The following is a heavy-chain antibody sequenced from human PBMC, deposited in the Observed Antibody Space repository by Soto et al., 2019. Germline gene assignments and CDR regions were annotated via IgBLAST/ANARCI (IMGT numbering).Heavy chain of an antibody. J-gene: IGHJ4*02. CDR3: AKDSWYFDL. V-gene: IGHV3-74*01. Sequence: ESLTISCEASGFVFTNFWMHWVRHVPGKGLVWVARIDTSGHSTNYAESVKGRFTISRDNAKNTVSLQMNSLRVEDTGVYYCAKDSWYFDLWSQGSQVTVSS. D-gene: IGHD6-13*01. CDR1: GFVFTNFW. CDR2: IDTSGHST.